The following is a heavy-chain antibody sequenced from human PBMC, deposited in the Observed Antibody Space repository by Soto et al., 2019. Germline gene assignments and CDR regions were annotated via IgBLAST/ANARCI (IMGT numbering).Heavy chain of an antibody. D-gene: IGHD6-19*01. CDR1: GGTFSSYT. CDR3: AREIAVAGKTADVFDI. J-gene: IGHJ3*02. Sequence: QVQLVQSGAEVKKPGSSVKVSCKASGGTFSSYTFSWVRQAPGQGLEWMGRIVPILGIGNYAQKFQGSVTITADKSTSTAYMELRSLRSEYTAVYYCAREIAVAGKTADVFDIWGQGTMVTVSS. CDR2: IVPILGIG. V-gene: IGHV1-69*02.